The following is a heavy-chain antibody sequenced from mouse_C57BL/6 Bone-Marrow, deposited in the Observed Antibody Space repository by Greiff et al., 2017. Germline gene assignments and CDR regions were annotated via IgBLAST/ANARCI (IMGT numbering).Heavy chain of an antibody. V-gene: IGHV5-4*03. J-gene: IGHJ4*01. CDR2: ISDGGSYT. CDR1: GFTFSSYA. Sequence: EVKVVESGGGLVKPGGSLKLSCAASGFTFSSYAMSWVRQTPEKRLEWVATISDGGSYTYYPDNVKGRFTISRDNAKNNRYLQMSHLKSEDTAMYYCARGPLDYWGQGTSVTVSS. CDR3: ARGPLDY.